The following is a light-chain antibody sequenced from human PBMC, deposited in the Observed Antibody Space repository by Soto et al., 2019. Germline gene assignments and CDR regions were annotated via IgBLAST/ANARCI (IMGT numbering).Light chain of an antibody. CDR1: QAISHY. J-gene: IGKJ4*01. Sequence: DIQMTQSPSAMSASVGDRVTITCRASQAISHYLAWFHQRPGKVPKRLTYGASTLESGVPSRFSGSGSGTDFTLTISSLQPEDFATYYCLKHNTYPLSFGGGTKVDIK. CDR2: GAS. V-gene: IGKV1-17*03. CDR3: LKHNTYPLS.